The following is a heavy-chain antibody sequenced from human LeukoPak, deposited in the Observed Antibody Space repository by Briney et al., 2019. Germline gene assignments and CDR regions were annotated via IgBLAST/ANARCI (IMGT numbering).Heavy chain of an antibody. CDR3: ARVGLIAAAVPDY. J-gene: IGHJ4*02. V-gene: IGHV4-30-2*01. CDR1: GGSISSGGYY. D-gene: IGHD6-13*01. CDR2: IYHSGST. Sequence: PSETLSLTCTVSGGSISSGGYYWSWIRQPPGKGLEWIGYIYHSGSTYYNPSLKSRVTISVDRSKNQFSLKLSSVTAADTAVYYCARVGLIAAAVPDYWGQGTLVTVSS.